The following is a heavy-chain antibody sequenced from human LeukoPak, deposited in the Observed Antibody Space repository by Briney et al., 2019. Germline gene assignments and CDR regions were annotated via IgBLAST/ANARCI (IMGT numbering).Heavy chain of an antibody. CDR1: GFTFSDYY. Sequence: GGSLRLSCAASGFTFSDYYMSWIRRAPGKGLEWVSAISGSGGSTYYADSVKGRFTISRDNSKNTLYLQMNSLRAEDTAVYYCAKERDTYCGGDCYYHDALDMWGQGTMVTVSS. CDR3: AKERDTYCGGDCYYHDALDM. D-gene: IGHD2-21*01. CDR2: ISGSGGST. J-gene: IGHJ3*02. V-gene: IGHV3-23*01.